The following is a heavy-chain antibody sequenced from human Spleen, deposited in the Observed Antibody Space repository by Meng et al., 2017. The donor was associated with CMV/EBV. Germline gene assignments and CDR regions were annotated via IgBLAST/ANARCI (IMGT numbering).Heavy chain of an antibody. Sequence: GSLRLSCAVYGGSFSGYYWSWIRQPPGKGLEWIGEINHSGSTNYNPSLKSRVTISVDTSKNQFSLKLSSVTAADTAVYYCARGLGYCSSTSCLYYYYGMDVWGQGTTVTVSS. V-gene: IGHV4-34*01. D-gene: IGHD2-2*01. CDR1: GGSFSGYY. CDR3: ARGLGYCSSTSCLYYYYGMDV. CDR2: INHSGST. J-gene: IGHJ6*02.